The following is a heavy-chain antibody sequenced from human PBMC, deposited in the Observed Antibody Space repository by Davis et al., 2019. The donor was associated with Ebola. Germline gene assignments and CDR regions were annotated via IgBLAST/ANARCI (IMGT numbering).Heavy chain of an antibody. CDR3: ARRLGSGYQEDAFDI. J-gene: IGHJ3*02. CDR1: GGTFSSYA. Sequence: SVKVSCKASGGTFSSYAISWVRQAPGQGLEWMGGIIPIFGTANYAQKLQGRVTMTTDTSTSTAYMELRSLRSDDTAVYYCARRLGSGYQEDAFDIWGQGTMVTVSS. V-gene: IGHV1-69*05. D-gene: IGHD3-22*01. CDR2: IIPIFGTA.